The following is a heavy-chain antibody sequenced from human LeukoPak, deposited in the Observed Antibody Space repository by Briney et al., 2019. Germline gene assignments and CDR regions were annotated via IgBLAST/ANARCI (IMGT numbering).Heavy chain of an antibody. CDR3: ATGPMVRGVIINDY. CDR2: FDPEDGET. D-gene: IGHD3-10*01. CDR1: GYTLTELS. J-gene: IGHJ4*02. Sequence: ASVKVSCKVSGYTLTELSMHWLRQAPGKGLEWMGGFDPEDGETIYAQKFQGRVTMTEDTSTDTAYMELSSLRSEDTAVYYCATGPMVRGVIINDYWGQGTLVTVPS. V-gene: IGHV1-24*01.